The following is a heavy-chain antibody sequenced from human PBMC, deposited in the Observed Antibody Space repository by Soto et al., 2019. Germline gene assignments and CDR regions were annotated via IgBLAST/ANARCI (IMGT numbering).Heavy chain of an antibody. J-gene: IGHJ4*02. CDR2: ISAYNGDT. V-gene: IGHV1-18*04. CDR1: GYAFTNYG. CDR3: ARDIISTTLFLDY. D-gene: IGHD3-3*02. Sequence: QVHLVQSGPEAKKPGASVRVSCKASGYAFTNYGITWVRLAPGQGLEWLGGISAYNGDTNYAEKFQDRVTMTTDTSTSTAYMELRSLRPDDTAVYFCARDIISTTLFLDYWGQGTQVTVSS.